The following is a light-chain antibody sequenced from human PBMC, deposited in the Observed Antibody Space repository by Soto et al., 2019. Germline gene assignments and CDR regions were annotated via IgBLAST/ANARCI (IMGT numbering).Light chain of an antibody. Sequence: DIQMTQSPSALSASIGDTVTITCRASRTISKYLDWYQLKPGKAPQLLIYAASTLQGGVPSRFSGSGSGTDFTLTISSLQREDFATYSCQQSYNMPWTFGHGTKVDIK. CDR3: QQSYNMPWT. J-gene: IGKJ1*01. CDR2: AAS. V-gene: IGKV1-39*01. CDR1: RTISKY.